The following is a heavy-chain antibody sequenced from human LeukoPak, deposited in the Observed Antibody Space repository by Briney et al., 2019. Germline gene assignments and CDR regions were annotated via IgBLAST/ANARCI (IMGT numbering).Heavy chain of an antibody. D-gene: IGHD3-16*02. CDR3: AREGYYDYVWGSYRYYFDY. CDR2: ISAYNGNT. V-gene: IGHV1-18*01. J-gene: IGHJ4*02. CDR1: GYTFTSYG. Sequence: GASVKVSCKASGYTFTSYGINWVRQAPGQGLEWMGWISAYNGNTNYAQKLQGRVTMTTDTSTSTAYMELRSLRSDDTAVYYCAREGYYDYVWGSYRYYFDYWGQGTLVTVSS.